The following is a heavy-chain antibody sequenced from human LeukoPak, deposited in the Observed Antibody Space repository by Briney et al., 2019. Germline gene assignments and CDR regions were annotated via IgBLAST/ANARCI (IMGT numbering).Heavy chain of an antibody. Sequence: GASVKVSCKASGYTFTGYYMHWVRQAPGQGLEWMGWINPNSGGTNYAQKFQGRVTMTRDTSISTAYMELSRLRSDDTAVYYCAREVAAAGSPGWFDPWGQGTLVTVSS. J-gene: IGHJ5*02. CDR2: INPNSGGT. CDR3: AREVAAAGSPGWFDP. CDR1: GYTFTGYY. D-gene: IGHD6-13*01. V-gene: IGHV1-2*02.